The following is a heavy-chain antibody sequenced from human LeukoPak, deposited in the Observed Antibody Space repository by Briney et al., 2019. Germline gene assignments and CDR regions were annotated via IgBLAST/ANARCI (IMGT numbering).Heavy chain of an antibody. CDR1: GYTFTSYY. CDR3: TRSQYYGMDV. Sequence: ASVKVSCKSSGYTFTSYYMHWVRQAPGQGLEWMGMINPTGGSTSYAQKFQGRVTMTGDTSTSTVYMELSSLRSEDTAVYYCTRSQYYGMDVWGQGTTVTVSS. CDR2: INPTGGST. V-gene: IGHV1-46*01. J-gene: IGHJ6*02.